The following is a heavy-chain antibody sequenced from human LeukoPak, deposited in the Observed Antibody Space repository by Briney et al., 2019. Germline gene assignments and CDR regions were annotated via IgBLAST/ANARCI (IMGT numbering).Heavy chain of an antibody. CDR1: GFTFSSSG. V-gene: IGHV3-23*01. D-gene: IGHD3-10*01. CDR2: SSASGDNT. CDR3: AKGYYGSGTYVWFDP. J-gene: IGHJ5*02. Sequence: GGSLRLSCAASGFTFSSSGMSWVRQAPGKGLEWVSTSSASGDNTYYADSVKGRFTISRDNSKKKLYLQMNSLRAEDTAVYYCAKGYYGSGTYVWFDPWGQGTLVTVSS.